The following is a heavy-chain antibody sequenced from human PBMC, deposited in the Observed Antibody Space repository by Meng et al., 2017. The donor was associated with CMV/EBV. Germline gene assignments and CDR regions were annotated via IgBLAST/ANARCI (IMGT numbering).Heavy chain of an antibody. D-gene: IGHD6-19*01. J-gene: IGHJ4*02. CDR2: ISSSSSYI. V-gene: IGHV3-21*01. CDR1: GFTFSSYS. CDR3: ARDSAEVTIAVAGRVSFDY. Sequence: ETLSLTCAASGFTFSSYSMNWVRQAPGKGLEWVSSISSSSSYIYYADSVKGRFTISRDNAKNSLYLQMNSLRAEDTAVYYCARDSAEVTIAVAGRVSFDYWGQGTLVTVSS.